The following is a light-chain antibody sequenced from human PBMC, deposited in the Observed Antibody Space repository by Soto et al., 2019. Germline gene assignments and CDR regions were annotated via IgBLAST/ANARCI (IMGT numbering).Light chain of an antibody. CDR3: CSYAGSNNLV. J-gene: IGLJ2*01. V-gene: IGLV2-8*01. Sequence: QSALTQPPSASGSPGQSVTISCTGTSSDVGGYKYVSWYQQHPGEAPKLMIFEVSKRPSGVPDRFSGSKSGNTASLTVSGLQAEDEADYYCCSYAGSNNLVFGGGTKVTVL. CDR1: SSDVGGYKY. CDR2: EVS.